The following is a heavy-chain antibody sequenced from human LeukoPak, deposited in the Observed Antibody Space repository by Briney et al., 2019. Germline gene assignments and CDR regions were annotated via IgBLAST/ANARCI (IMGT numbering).Heavy chain of an antibody. CDR1: GFTFSSYS. V-gene: IGHV3-21*01. Sequence: GRSLRLSCAASGFTFSSYSMNWVRQAPGKGLEWVSSISSSSSYIYYADSVKGRFTISRDNAENSLYLQMNSLRAEDTAVYYCARAPQYQPYYFDYWGQGTLVTVSS. CDR3: ARAPQYQPYYFDY. D-gene: IGHD2-2*01. J-gene: IGHJ4*02. CDR2: ISSSSSYI.